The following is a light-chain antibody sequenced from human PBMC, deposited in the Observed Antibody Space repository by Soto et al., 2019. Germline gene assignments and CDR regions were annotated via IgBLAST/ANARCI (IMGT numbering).Light chain of an antibody. CDR1: QYINTR. Sequence: EIVFTQSPATLSSFPGDRVTLSCRASQYINTRLAWYQHRPGQAPRLLIYGASSRATGIPDRFSGSGSGTDFTLTISSLDPEDFAVYFCQQYGYSPRTFGQGTKVDIK. CDR3: QQYGYSPRT. J-gene: IGKJ1*01. V-gene: IGKV3-20*01. CDR2: GAS.